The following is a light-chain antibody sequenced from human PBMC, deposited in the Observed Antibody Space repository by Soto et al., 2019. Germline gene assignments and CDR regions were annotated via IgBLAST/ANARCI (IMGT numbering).Light chain of an antibody. CDR3: QQYYRSCP. CDR1: QSVTDW. V-gene: IGKV1-5*01. J-gene: IGKJ2*01. Sequence: DIQLTQSPSTLSASVGDRVTITCRASQSVTDWLAWYQQKPGKAPKLLIYDASSLQSGVPSRFSGSGSGTEFSLTISSLQPDDFATYYCQQYYRSCPFGQGPKVDIK. CDR2: DAS.